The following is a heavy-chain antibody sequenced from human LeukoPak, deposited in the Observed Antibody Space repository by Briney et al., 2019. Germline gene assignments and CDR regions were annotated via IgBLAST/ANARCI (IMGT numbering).Heavy chain of an antibody. CDR2: IYYSGST. CDR3: ARSVDTAMAFDY. Sequence: SETLSLTCSVSGYSISSGYYWGYIRQPPGKGLEWIGSIYYSGSTYYNPSLKSRVTISVDTSKNQFSLKLSSVTAADTAVYYCARSVDTAMAFDYWGQGTLVTVSS. D-gene: IGHD5-18*01. J-gene: IGHJ4*02. V-gene: IGHV4-38-2*02. CDR1: GYSISSGYY.